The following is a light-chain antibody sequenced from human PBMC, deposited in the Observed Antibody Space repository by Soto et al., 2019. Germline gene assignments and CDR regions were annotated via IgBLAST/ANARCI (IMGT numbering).Light chain of an antibody. Sequence: EIVLTQSPATLSLSPGERATLSCRASQSVSSYLAWYQQKPGQAPRLLIYDASPRATGIPARFSGSGSGTDFTLTISSLEPEDFAVYYCQQRSNWLTFGGGTKVDIK. CDR3: QQRSNWLT. CDR2: DAS. J-gene: IGKJ4*01. CDR1: QSVSSY. V-gene: IGKV3-11*01.